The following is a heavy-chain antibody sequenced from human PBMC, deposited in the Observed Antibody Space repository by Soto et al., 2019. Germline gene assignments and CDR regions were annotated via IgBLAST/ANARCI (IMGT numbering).Heavy chain of an antibody. CDR2: ISSSSSYT. CDR3: ASGYSYGHFDY. Sequence: PGGSLRLSCAASGSIFRDYYMSWIRQAPGKGLEWVSYISSSSSYTNYADSVKGRFTISRDNAKNSLYLQMNSLRAEDTAVYYCASGYSYGHFDYWGQGTLVTVSS. CDR1: GSIFRDYY. D-gene: IGHD5-18*01. V-gene: IGHV3-11*06. J-gene: IGHJ4*02.